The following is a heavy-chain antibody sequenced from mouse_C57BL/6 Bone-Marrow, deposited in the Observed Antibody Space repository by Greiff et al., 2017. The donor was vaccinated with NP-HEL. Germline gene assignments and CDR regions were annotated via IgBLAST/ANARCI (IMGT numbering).Heavy chain of an antibody. CDR2: IYPGSGDT. CDR1: GYIFTDFY. CDR3: ARSGYGSLAY. Sequence: VVESGPELVKPGASVKISCKASGYIFTDFYINWVKQKPGQGLEWIGWIYPGSGDTNYSEKFKGKATLTVNTSSSTAYMQLSSLTSEDTAVYFCARSGYGSLAYWGQGTLVSVSA. V-gene: IGHV1-84*02. D-gene: IGHD3-1*01. J-gene: IGHJ3*01.